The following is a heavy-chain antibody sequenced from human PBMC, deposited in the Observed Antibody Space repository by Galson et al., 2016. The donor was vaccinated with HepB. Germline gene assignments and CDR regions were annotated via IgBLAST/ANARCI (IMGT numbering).Heavy chain of an antibody. CDR1: GFTFRNYG. CDR2: ISRSGDST. Sequence: SLRLSCAASGFTFRNYGMTWVRQAPGKGLEVVSSISRSGDSTDYADSGKRRFTISRDNSKNTLSLQMNSLTADDTAIYYCVQGSTAPAVWGKGTTVTVSS. V-gene: IGHV3-23*01. D-gene: IGHD2-2*01. CDR3: VQGSTAPAV. J-gene: IGHJ6*04.